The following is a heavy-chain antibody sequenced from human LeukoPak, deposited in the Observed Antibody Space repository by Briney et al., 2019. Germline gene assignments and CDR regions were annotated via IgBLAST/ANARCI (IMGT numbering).Heavy chain of an antibody. CDR3: ATDKAYTSGTYGYYFDY. J-gene: IGHJ4*02. Sequence: GRSLRLSCAASGFTFSRYSMNWVRQTPGKGLEWLAIISSGGNNEYYADSVKGRFTISRDNSKNTLYLQMDSLRTEDTAVYYCATDKAYTSGTYGYYFDYWGQGALVTVSS. CDR2: ISSGGNNE. V-gene: IGHV3-30*03. D-gene: IGHD6-25*01. CDR1: GFTFSRYS.